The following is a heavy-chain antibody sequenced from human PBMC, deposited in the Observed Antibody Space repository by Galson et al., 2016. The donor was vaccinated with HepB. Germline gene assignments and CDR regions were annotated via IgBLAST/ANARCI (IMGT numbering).Heavy chain of an antibody. CDR3: ARGGQVTMVQGVVISLGMDV. D-gene: IGHD3-10*01. CDR2: IYHSGST. Sequence: TLSLTCIVSGGSIRSGGYSWSWIRRPPGKGLEWIGNIYHSGSTYYNPSLKSRVTFSVDRSRNQFSLKLRSVTAADTAVYYCARGGQVTMVQGVVISLGMDVCGQGTTVTVS. CDR1: GGSIRSGGYS. V-gene: IGHV4-30-2*01. J-gene: IGHJ6*02.